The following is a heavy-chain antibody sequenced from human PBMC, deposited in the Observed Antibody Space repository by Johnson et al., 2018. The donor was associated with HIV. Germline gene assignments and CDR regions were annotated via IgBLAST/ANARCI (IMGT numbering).Heavy chain of an antibody. D-gene: IGHD3-22*01. CDR3: TTDGGPYYYESSGSRPDAFDI. CDR1: RFTFSSYA. CDR2: IKSKTDGGTT. V-gene: IGHV3-15*01. Sequence: VQLVESGGGLVQPGGSLRLSCAASRFTFSSYAMHWVRQAPGKGLEWVGRIKSKTDGGTTDYAAPVKGRFTISRDDSKNTLYLQMNSLKTEDTAVYYCTTDGGPYYYESSGSRPDAFDIWGQGTMVTVSS. J-gene: IGHJ3*02.